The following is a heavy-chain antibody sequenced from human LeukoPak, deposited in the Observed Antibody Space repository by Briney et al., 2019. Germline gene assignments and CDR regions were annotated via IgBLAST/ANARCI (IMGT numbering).Heavy chain of an antibody. D-gene: IGHD3-22*01. V-gene: IGHV3-7*01. CDR1: GFTFSSYW. Sequence: GGPLRLSCAASGFTFSSYWMSWVRQAPGKGLEWVANIKQDGSEKYYVDSVKGRFTISRDNAKNSLYLQMNSLRAEDTAVYYCARSEYYYDSSGYYYFDYWGQGTLVTVSS. J-gene: IGHJ4*02. CDR3: ARSEYYYDSSGYYYFDY. CDR2: IKQDGSEK.